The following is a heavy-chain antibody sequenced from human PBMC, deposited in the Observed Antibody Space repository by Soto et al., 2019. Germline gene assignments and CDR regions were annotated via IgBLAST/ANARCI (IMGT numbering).Heavy chain of an antibody. J-gene: IGHJ4*02. CDR3: ARPHPGGDSSGYYLGLDY. CDR1: GGTFSSYA. CDR2: IIPIFGTA. V-gene: IGHV1-69*01. Sequence: QVQLVQSGAEVKKPGSSVKVSCKASGGTFSSYAISWVRQAPGQGLEWMGGIIPIFGTANYAQKFQGSVTITADESTSTAYMELSSLRSEDTAVYYCARPHPGGDSSGYYLGLDYWGQGTLVTVSS. D-gene: IGHD3-22*01.